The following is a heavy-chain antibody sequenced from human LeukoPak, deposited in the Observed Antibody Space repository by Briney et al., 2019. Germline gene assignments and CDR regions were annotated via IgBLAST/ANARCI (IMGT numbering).Heavy chain of an antibody. Sequence: SETLSLTCTVSGGSISSGVYYWNWIRQHPGRGLEWIGYIYYSGSTDSNPSLKSRLFISVDASKNQLSLKLSSVTVADTAVYYCARGIVVAPVLGALDSWGQGTMVTVSS. CDR2: IYYSGST. D-gene: IGHD2-21*01. J-gene: IGHJ3*02. CDR3: ARGIVVAPVLGALDS. CDR1: GGSISSGVYY. V-gene: IGHV4-31*03.